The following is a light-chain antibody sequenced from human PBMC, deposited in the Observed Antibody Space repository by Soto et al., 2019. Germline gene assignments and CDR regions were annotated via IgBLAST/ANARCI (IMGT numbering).Light chain of an antibody. CDR3: QQRRAWPRV. Sequence: EIVLTQSPATMSLSPGERATLSCRASQSVGTYLVWYHQKPCQAPRLLVYDASKRAIGIPDRFSGSGSGTAFTLNISSPEPGDSAVYYCQQRRAWPRVFGGGTRME. CDR1: QSVGTY. J-gene: IGKJ4*01. CDR2: DAS. V-gene: IGKV3-11*01.